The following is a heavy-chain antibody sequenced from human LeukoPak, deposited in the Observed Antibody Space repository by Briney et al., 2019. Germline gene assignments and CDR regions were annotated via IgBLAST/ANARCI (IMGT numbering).Heavy chain of an antibody. CDR2: INPSGGSA. V-gene: IGHV1-46*01. D-gene: IGHD6-13*01. CDR3: ARSTGVTAANFDY. CDR1: GYTFTSNY. J-gene: IGHJ4*02. Sequence: ASVKVSCKASGYTFTSNYMHWVRQAPGQGLEWMGIINPSGGSASYAQKFQGRVTMTRDTSTSILYMELSSLRSEDTAVYYCARSTGVTAANFDYWGQGTLFTVSS.